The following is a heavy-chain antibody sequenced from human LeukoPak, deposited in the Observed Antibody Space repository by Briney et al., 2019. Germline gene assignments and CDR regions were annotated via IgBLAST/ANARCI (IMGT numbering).Heavy chain of an antibody. CDR2: MNPNSGNT. V-gene: IGHV1-8*01. CDR3: ASRYSYGDGFDY. D-gene: IGHD5-18*01. J-gene: IGHJ4*02. CDR1: GYTCTSYD. Sequence: ASVKVSCKASGYTCTSYDINWVRQATGQGLEWMGWMNPNSGNTGYAQKFQGRVTMTRNTSISTAYMELSSLRSEDTAVYYCASRYSYGDGFDYWGQGTLVTVSS.